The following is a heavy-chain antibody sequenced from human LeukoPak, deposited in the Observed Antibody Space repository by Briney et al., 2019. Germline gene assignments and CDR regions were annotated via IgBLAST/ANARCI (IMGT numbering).Heavy chain of an antibody. CDR3: ARDRLPFDSSGSDAFDI. CDR1: VFTPCIYS. CDR2: FSSSSRYI. V-gene: IGHV3-21*01. D-gene: IGHD3-22*01. J-gene: IGHJ3*02. Sequence: RGGLRVSPVSSVFTPCIYSMNRVRQALGRGVGCVSSFSSSSRYIYYADSGKGRFTISRDNAKNSLCLQMKSLRAEDTAVYYCARDRLPFDSSGSDAFDIWGQGTMVTVSS.